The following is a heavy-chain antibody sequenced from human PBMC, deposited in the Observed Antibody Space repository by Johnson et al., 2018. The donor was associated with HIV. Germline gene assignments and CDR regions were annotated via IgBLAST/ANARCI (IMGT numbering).Heavy chain of an antibody. J-gene: IGHJ3*02. D-gene: IGHD5-18*01. CDR3: ARGPRGYSYGYPDAFDI. Sequence: QLVESGGGVVQPGRSLRLSCAASRFIFSSYWMSWVRQAPGKGLEWVAVISYDGSNKYYADSVKGRFTISRDNSKNTLYLQMNSLRAEDTAVYYCARGPRGYSYGYPDAFDIWGQGTMVTVSS. CDR1: RFIFSSYW. V-gene: IGHV3-30*03. CDR2: ISYDGSNK.